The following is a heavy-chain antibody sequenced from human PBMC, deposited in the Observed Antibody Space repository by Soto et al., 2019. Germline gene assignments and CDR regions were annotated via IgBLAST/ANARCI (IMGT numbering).Heavy chain of an antibody. CDR1: GFTVSNNY. CDR2: IYSGGAT. J-gene: IGHJ4*02. Sequence: EVQLVESGGGLVQPGGSLRLSCAASGFTVSNNYMRWVRQAPGKGLEWVSLIYSGGATYYADSVMGRLTISRDNSKNTLYPQMNSLRAEDTAVYYCARDGTYNWVGGQGILVTVSS. D-gene: IGHD1-1*01. CDR3: ARDGTYNWV. V-gene: IGHV3-66*01.